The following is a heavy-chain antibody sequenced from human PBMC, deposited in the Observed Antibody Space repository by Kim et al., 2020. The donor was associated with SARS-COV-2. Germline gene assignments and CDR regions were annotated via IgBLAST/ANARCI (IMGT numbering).Heavy chain of an antibody. CDR3: ARDAPYGSGSFYYYDSSGPDY. CDR2: ISAYNGNT. D-gene: IGHD3-22*01. CDR1: GYTFTSYG. Sequence: ASVKVSCKASGYTFTSYGISWVRQAPGQGLEWMGWISAYNGNTNYAQKLQGRVTMTTDTSTSTAYMELRSLRSDDTAVYYCARDAPYGSGSFYYYDSSGPDYWGQGTLVTVSS. J-gene: IGHJ4*02. V-gene: IGHV1-18*04.